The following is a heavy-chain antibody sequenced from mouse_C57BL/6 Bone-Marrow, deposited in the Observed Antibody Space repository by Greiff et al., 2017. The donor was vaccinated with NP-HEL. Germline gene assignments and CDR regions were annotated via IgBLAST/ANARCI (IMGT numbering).Heavy chain of an antibody. CDR3: AREGWADYFDY. V-gene: IGHV5-16*01. D-gene: IGHD3-3*01. J-gene: IGHJ2*01. Sequence: EVKVVESEGGLVQPGSSMKLSCTASGFTFSDYYMAWVRQVPEKGLEWVANINYDGSSTYYLDSLKSRFIISRDNAKNILYLQMSRLKSEDTATYYCAREGWADYFDYWGQGTTLTVSS. CDR1: GFTFSDYY. CDR2: INYDGSST.